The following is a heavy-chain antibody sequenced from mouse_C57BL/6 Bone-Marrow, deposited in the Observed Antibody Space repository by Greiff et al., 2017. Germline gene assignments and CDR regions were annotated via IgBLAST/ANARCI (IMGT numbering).Heavy chain of an antibody. Sequence: EVQLVESGGGLVKPGASLKLSCAASGFTFTDYGMHWVRQAPEQGLEWVGYISRGSSNIYYADTVKGRFTISRDNAKNTLSLQMTSLRSEDTAMYYCASAYAMDYWGQGTSVTVSA. V-gene: IGHV5-17*01. CDR3: ASAYAMDY. CDR1: GFTFTDYG. J-gene: IGHJ4*01. CDR2: ISRGSSNI.